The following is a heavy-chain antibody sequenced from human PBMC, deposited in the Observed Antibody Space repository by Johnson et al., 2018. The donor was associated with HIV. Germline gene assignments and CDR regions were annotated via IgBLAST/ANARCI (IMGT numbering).Heavy chain of an antibody. CDR2: MGTASDT. V-gene: IGHV3-13*01. CDR3: AKDMRQWELLDAFDI. D-gene: IGHD1-26*01. J-gene: IGHJ3*02. CDR1: GFTFSNYD. Sequence: EVQLVESGGDWVQRGGSLKLSCAASGFTFSNYDIHWVRQATGKGLEWVSTMGTASDTYYAGSVKGRFTVSRENAKNSLYLQMNSLRAGDTAVYYCAKDMRQWELLDAFDIWGQGTMVTVSS.